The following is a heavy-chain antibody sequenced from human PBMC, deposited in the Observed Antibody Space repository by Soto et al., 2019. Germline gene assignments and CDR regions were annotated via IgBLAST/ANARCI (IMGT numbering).Heavy chain of an antibody. CDR1: GFTFSDHY. J-gene: IGHJ3*02. V-gene: IGHV3-72*01. CDR2: TRDKVNSYTT. Sequence: GGFLRLSCEASGFTFSDHYMDWVRQAPGKGLQWVGRTRDKVNSYTTEYAASVKGRFTISRDDSKNSLYLQTNSLRSVDTAVYYCARVSTDWHNAFDIWGRGTMVTVSS. CDR3: ARVSTDWHNAFDI. D-gene: IGHD3-3*02.